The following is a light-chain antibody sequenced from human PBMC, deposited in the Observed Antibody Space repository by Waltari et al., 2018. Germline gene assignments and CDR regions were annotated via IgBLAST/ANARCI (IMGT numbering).Light chain of an antibody. CDR2: DFN. V-gene: IGLV2-14*01. CDR1: SLDVGGYDF. J-gene: IGLJ1*01. Sequence: QSALTQPASVSGSPGQSITISCTGSSLDVGGYDFVSWYRQHPGKAPKVVVFDFNNRPSGVSDGISCSKSGNTASLTISGLQADDEGDYYCTSYTSRHTLVFGGGTKVTVL. CDR3: TSYTSRHTLV.